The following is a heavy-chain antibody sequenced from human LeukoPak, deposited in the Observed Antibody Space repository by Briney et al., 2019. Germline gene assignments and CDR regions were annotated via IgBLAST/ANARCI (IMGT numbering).Heavy chain of an antibody. D-gene: IGHD2-15*01. Sequence: GGSLRLSCAASGFTFSSYSMTWVRQAPGKGLEWVSSISSSSSYIYYADSVKGRFTISRDNAKNSLYLQMNSLRAEDTAVYYCARDVGSSNWFDPWGQGTLDTVSS. J-gene: IGHJ5*02. CDR2: ISSSSSYI. CDR1: GFTFSSYS. V-gene: IGHV3-21*01. CDR3: ARDVGSSNWFDP.